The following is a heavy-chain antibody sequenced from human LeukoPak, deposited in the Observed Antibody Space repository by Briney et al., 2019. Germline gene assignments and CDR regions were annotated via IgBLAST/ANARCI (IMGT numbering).Heavy chain of an antibody. V-gene: IGHV4-39*01. CDR3: ARYPKTHNNGWIAFEI. J-gene: IGHJ3*02. CDR1: GDSISSRNSY. CDR2: MYYNGNT. Sequence: ESGPGLVKPSETLSLTCSVSGDSISSRNSYWCWIRQSPGKELEWIGSMYYNGNTYYNPSLRSRVTMSVDTSNNQFSLKLSSVTAADPAAYYWARYPKTHNNGWIAFEILGQGTMVTVSS. D-gene: IGHD6-19*01.